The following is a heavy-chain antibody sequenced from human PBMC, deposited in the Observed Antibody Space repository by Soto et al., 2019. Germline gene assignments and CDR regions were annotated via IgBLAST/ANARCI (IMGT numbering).Heavy chain of an antibody. D-gene: IGHD5-18*01. J-gene: IGHJ5*02. Sequence: SETLSLTCTVSGGSISSSNYYWGWIRQPPGKGLEWIGTIYYSGSTFYNPSLKSRVTISVDTSKSQFSLKLNSVTAADTAVYFCARLVTFKLFDPWGRGTQVTVSS. V-gene: IGHV4-39*01. CDR3: ARLVTFKLFDP. CDR1: GGSISSSNYY. CDR2: IYYSGST.